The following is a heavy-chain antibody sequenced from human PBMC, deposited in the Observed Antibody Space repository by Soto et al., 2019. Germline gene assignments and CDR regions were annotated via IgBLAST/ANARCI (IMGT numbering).Heavy chain of an antibody. CDR1: GFTFSDHY. CDR2: IRNKANRYTT. J-gene: IGHJ4*02. Sequence: EVQVVESGGGLVQPGGSLRLSCAASGFTFSDHYVDWVRQAPGKGLEWVGRIRNKANRYTTEYAASVRGKFTISRDDSENSVYLQTTSLRIDDTAVYFCAVDLARLGPTNDFWGQGTLVTVSS. V-gene: IGHV3-72*01. CDR3: AVDLARLGPTNDF. D-gene: IGHD1-26*01.